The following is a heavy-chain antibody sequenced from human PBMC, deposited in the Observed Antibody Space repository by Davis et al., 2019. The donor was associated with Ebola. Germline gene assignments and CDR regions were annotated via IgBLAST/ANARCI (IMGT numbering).Heavy chain of an antibody. Sequence: GESLKISCAASGVPLSSCAMSWVRQSPGGGLEWVSGIGSDTATHYADSVRGRFTISRDDSKNTLFLQMDSLRAEDTAVYYCTTRLVNHFDYWGQGTLVTVSS. CDR2: IGSDTAT. D-gene: IGHD6-19*01. CDR3: TTRLVNHFDY. CDR1: GVPLSSCA. J-gene: IGHJ4*02. V-gene: IGHV3-23*01.